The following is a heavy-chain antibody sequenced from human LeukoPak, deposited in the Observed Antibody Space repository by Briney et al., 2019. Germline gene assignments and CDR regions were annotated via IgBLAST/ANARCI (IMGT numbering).Heavy chain of an antibody. CDR1: GGSFSGYY. V-gene: IGHV4-34*01. CDR2: INHSGST. J-gene: IGHJ4*02. CDR3: ARATGLYYDYVWGSYRSPYYFDY. Sequence: SETLSLTCAVYGGSFSGYYWSWIRQPPGKGLEWIGEINHSGSTNYNPSLKSRVTISVDTSKNQFSLKRSSVTAADTAVYYCARATGLYYDYVWGSYRSPYYFDYWGQGTLVTVSS. D-gene: IGHD3-16*02.